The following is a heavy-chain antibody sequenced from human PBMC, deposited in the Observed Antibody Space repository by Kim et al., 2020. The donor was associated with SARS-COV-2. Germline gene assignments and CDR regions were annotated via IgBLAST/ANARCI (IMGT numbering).Heavy chain of an antibody. CDR2: IHYSGTT. CDR1: GGSISSYY. Sequence: SETLSLTCTVSGGSISSYYWSWIRQPPGKGLEWIGYIHYSGTTNYNPSLKSRVTISVDTSKNQFSLKLSSVTAADTAVYYCARDLGARGWFDPWGQGILVTVSS. D-gene: IGHD6-6*01. CDR3: ARDLGARGWFDP. V-gene: IGHV4-59*01. J-gene: IGHJ5*02.